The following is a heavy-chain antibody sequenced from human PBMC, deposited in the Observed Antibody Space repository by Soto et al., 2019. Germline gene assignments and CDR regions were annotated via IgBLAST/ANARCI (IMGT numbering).Heavy chain of an antibody. CDR2: INSNSGGT. V-gene: IGHV1-2*02. CDR3: ARESGIAARSGDNFDY. D-gene: IGHD6-6*01. J-gene: IGHJ4*02. Sequence: ASVKVSCKASGYTFTGYYIHWVRQAPGQGLEWMGWINSNSGGTNFAQKFRGRVTMTRDTSISTAYMALSRLRSDDTAVFYCARESGIAARSGDNFDYWGQGTLVT. CDR1: GYTFTGYY.